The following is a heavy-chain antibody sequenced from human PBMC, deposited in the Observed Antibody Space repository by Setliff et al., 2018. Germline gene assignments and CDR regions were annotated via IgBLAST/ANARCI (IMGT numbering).Heavy chain of an antibody. V-gene: IGHV3-49*04. CDR2: IRSKAYGGTT. D-gene: IGHD3-22*01. J-gene: IGHJ4*02. Sequence: GGSLRLSCTASGFTFGDYAMSWVRQAPGKGLEWVGFIRSKAYGGTTEYAASVKGRFTISRDDSKSIAYLQMNSLKTEDTAVYYCTRAYYYDSSGSLSPDYWGQGTLVTVSS. CDR1: GFTFGDYA. CDR3: TRAYYYDSSGSLSPDY.